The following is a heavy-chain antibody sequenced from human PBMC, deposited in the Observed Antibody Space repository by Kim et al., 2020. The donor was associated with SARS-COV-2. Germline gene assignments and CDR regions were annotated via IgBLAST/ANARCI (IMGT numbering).Heavy chain of an antibody. J-gene: IGHJ3*02. V-gene: IGHV1-2*06. CDR2: INPASGGT. D-gene: IGHD4-17*01. CDR3: ARGYDYGDYFYAFDI. CDR1: GYIFTTYY. Sequence: ASVKVSCKASGYIFTTYYIHWVRHVPGRGLEWMGRINPASGGTNYRRKFQDRVSMTSDTSIGTAYLEVTSLNYDDAAVYYCARGYDYGDYFYAFDIWGQGTKISVSS.